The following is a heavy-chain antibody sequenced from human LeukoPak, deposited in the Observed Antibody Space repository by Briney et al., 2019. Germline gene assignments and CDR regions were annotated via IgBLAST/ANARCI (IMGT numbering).Heavy chain of an antibody. CDR2: ISWNSGSI. D-gene: IGHD6-19*01. Sequence: PGRSLRLSCAASGFTFGDYAMHWVRQAPGKGLEWVSGISWNSGSIVYADSVKGRFTISRDNAKNSLYLQMNSLRAEDTALYYCAKGNPGYSSGWYVGVLGDYFDYWGQGTLVTVSS. J-gene: IGHJ4*02. CDR3: AKGNPGYSSGWYVGVLGDYFDY. CDR1: GFTFGDYA. V-gene: IGHV3-9*01.